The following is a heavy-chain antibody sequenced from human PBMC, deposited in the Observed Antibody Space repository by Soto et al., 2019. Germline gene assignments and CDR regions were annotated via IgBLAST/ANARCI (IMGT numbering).Heavy chain of an antibody. CDR3: ARSPGHYDILTGHDY. CDR2: IYYSGST. Sequence: PSETLSLTCTVSGGSISSYYWSWIRQPPGKGLEWIGYIYYSGSTNYNPSLKSRVTISVDTSKNQFSLKLSSVTAADTAVYYCARSPGHYDILTGHDYWGQGTLVTVSS. J-gene: IGHJ4*02. CDR1: GGSISSYY. D-gene: IGHD3-9*01. V-gene: IGHV4-59*08.